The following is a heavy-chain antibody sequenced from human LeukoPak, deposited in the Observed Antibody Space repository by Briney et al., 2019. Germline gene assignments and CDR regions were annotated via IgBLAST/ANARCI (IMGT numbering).Heavy chain of an antibody. V-gene: IGHV3-7*01. Sequence: GGSLRHSCAASGFTFSSYWMSWVRQAPGKGLEWVANINQDGNEKYYVDSVKGRFSISRDNAKNSLDLQMNSLRVEDTAIYYCARVARQLTGYWGQGTLVTVSS. CDR3: ARVARQLTGY. CDR1: GFTFSSYW. CDR2: INQDGNEK. J-gene: IGHJ4*02. D-gene: IGHD3-9*01.